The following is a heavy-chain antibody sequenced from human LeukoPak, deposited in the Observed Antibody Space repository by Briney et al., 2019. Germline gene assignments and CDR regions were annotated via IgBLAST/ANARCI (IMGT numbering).Heavy chain of an antibody. D-gene: IGHD2-15*01. CDR1: GFTFRRYE. V-gene: IGHV3-48*03. CDR2: ISSSGNTI. CDR3: ARGYCSGGSCYKRVNAFDI. Sequence: GGSLRLSCAASGFTFRRYEMNWVRQAPGKGLEWVSYISSSGNTIYYADSVKGRFTISRDNAKNSLSLQMNTLRAEDTAVYYCARGYCSGGSCYKRVNAFDIWGLGTMVTVSS. J-gene: IGHJ3*02.